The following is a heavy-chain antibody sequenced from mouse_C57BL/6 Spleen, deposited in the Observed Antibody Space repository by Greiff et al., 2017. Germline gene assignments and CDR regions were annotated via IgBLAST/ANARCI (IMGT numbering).Heavy chain of an antibody. CDR2: IHPNSGST. CDR3: ARRTIYYYGLDY. D-gene: IGHD1-1*01. CDR1: GYTFPSYW. Sequence: VQLQQPGAELVKPGASVKLSCKASGYTFPSYWMHWVKQRPGQGLEWIGMIHPNSGSTNYNEKFKSKATLTVDKSSSTAYMQLSSLTSEDSAVYYCARRTIYYYGLDYWGQGTTLTVSS. V-gene: IGHV1-64*01. J-gene: IGHJ2*01.